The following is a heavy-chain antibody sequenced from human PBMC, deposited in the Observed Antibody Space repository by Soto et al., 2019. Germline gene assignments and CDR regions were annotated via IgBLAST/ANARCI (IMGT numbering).Heavy chain of an antibody. Sequence: SETLSLTCTVSGGSISSSSYYWGWIRQPPGKGLEWIGSIYYSGSTNYNPSLKSRVTISVDTSKNHFTLKLSSVTAADTALYYCARLQAGSSGWYPIDYWGQGTLVTVSS. J-gene: IGHJ4*02. V-gene: IGHV4-39*06. CDR3: ARLQAGSSGWYPIDY. CDR1: GGSISSSSYY. CDR2: IYYSGST. D-gene: IGHD6-19*01.